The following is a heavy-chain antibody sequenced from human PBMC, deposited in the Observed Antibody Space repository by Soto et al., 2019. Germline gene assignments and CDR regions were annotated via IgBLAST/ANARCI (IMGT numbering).Heavy chain of an antibody. J-gene: IGHJ4*02. CDR3: ASARRNYASSGYSRLQYYFDY. D-gene: IGHD3-22*01. Sequence: GASVKVSCKASGYTFTSYDINWVRQATGQGLEWMGGMNPNSGNTGYAQKFQGRVTRTRNTSISTAYMELSSLRSEDTAVYYCASARRNYASSGYSRLQYYFDYWGQGTLVTVSS. CDR2: MNPNSGNT. CDR1: GYTFTSYD. V-gene: IGHV1-8*01.